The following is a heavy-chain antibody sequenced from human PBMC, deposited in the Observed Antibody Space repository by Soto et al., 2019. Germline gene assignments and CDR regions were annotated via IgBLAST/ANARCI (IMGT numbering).Heavy chain of an antibody. CDR3: ASVEAAMSGHWFDP. CDR1: GYTFTSYA. Sequence: QVQLVQSGTELKKPGASVKVSCKASGYTFTSYAFSWVRQAPGQGLEWMGLISAYNGNTNYAQKLHCRVTMTTDTSTNTAYMELRSLRSDDTAVYYCASVEAAMSGHWFDPWGQGPLVTVSS. V-gene: IGHV1-18*01. CDR2: ISAYNGNT. D-gene: IGHD2-15*01. J-gene: IGHJ5*02.